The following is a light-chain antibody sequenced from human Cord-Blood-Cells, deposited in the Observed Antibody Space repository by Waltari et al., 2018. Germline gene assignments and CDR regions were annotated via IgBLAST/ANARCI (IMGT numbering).Light chain of an antibody. J-gene: IGLJ1*01. CDR2: EVS. V-gene: IGLV2-14*01. CDR3: SSYTSSSTLV. CDR1: SSDVGGYNH. Sequence: QSALTQPASVAGSPGQSITISCTGTSSDVGGYNHVSWYQQHPGKAPNLMIYEVSNRPSGVSNRFSGSKSGNTASLTISGLQAEDEADYYCSSYTSSSTLVFGTGTKVTVL.